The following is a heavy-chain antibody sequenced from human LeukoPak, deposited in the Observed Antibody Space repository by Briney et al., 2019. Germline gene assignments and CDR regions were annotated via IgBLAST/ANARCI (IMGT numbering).Heavy chain of an antibody. D-gene: IGHD2-15*01. J-gene: IGHJ6*02. V-gene: IGHV3-11*01. CDR1: GFTFSDYY. CDR3: ATAGPRYCSGGSCYSNYYYGMDV. Sequence: GGSLRLSCAASGFTFSDYYMSWIRQAPGKGLEWVSYISSSGSTIYYADSVKGRFTISRDNAKNSLYLQMNSLRAEDTAVYYCATAGPRYCSGGSCYSNYYYGMDVWGQGTTVTVSS. CDR2: ISSSGSTI.